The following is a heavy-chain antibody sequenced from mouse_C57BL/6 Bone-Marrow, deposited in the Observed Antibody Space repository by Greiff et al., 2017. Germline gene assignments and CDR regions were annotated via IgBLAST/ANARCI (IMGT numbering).Heavy chain of an antibody. CDR1: GYTFTSYW. D-gene: IGHD2-5*01. J-gene: IGHJ2*01. Sequence: QVQLQQPGAELVMPGASVKLSCKASGYTFTSYWMHWVKQRPGQGLEWIGEIDPSDSYTNSNQKFKGKSTLTVDKSSSTAYMQLSSLTSEDSAVXYCARSTSLYSNFDYGGQGTTLTVSS. CDR3: ARSTSLYSNFDY. V-gene: IGHV1-69*01. CDR2: IDPSDSYT.